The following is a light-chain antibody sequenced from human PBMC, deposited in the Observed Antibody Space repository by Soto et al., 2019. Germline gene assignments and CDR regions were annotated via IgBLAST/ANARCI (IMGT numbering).Light chain of an antibody. Sequence: QSVLTQPPSASGSPGQSVTISCIGTSSDVGGYNYVSWYQQHPGKAPKLMIYEVSKRPSGVPDRFSGSKSGNTASLTVSGHQAEDEADYYCSSYAASNNVGVFGGGTKLTVL. J-gene: IGLJ2*01. CDR1: SSDVGGYNY. CDR3: SSYAASNNVGV. V-gene: IGLV2-8*01. CDR2: EVS.